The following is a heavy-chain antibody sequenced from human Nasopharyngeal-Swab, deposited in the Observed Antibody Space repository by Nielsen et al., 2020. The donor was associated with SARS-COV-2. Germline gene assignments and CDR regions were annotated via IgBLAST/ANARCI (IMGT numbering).Heavy chain of an antibody. D-gene: IGHD6-13*01. CDR2: IKQDGRGS. CDR1: GFTFSKFY. J-gene: IGHJ4*02. Sequence: GGSLRLSRAASGFTFSKFYMSWVRQAAGKGLEWVANIKQDGRGSYYVDSVKGRFTISRDDANNSLYLQMNSLRAGDTGVYYCARGGSSFPFDYWGPGTLVTVSS. CDR3: ARGGSSFPFDY. V-gene: IGHV3-7*01.